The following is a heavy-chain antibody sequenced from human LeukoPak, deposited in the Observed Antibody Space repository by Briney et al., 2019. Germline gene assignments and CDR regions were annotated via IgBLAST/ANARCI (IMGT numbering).Heavy chain of an antibody. CDR1: GGSISSSY. Sequence: SETLSLTCTVSGGSISSSYWSWIRQPPGKGLEWIGYIYYSGSTNYNPSLKSRVTISVDTSKNQFSLKLSSVTAADTAVYYCARRSGNSSWYRIYWYFDLWGRGTLVTVSS. J-gene: IGHJ2*01. CDR3: ARRSGNSSWYRIYWYFDL. CDR2: IYYSGST. D-gene: IGHD6-13*01. V-gene: IGHV4-59*01.